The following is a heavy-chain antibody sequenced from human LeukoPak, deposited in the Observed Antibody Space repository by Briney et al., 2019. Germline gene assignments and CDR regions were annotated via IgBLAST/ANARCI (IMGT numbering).Heavy chain of an antibody. CDR2: IIPIFGTA. V-gene: IGHV1-69*06. Sequence: ASVKVSCKASGGTFSSYAISWVRQAPGQGLEWMGGIIPIFGTANYAQKFQGRVTITADKFTSTAYMELSSLRSEDTAVYYCARGDSGSSHMDVWGKGTTVTVSS. CDR1: GGTFSSYA. CDR3: ARGDSGSSHMDV. D-gene: IGHD3-10*01. J-gene: IGHJ6*04.